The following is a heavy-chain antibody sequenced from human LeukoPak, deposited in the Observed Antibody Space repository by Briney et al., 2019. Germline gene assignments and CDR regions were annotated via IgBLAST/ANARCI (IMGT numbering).Heavy chain of an antibody. D-gene: IGHD6-19*01. CDR1: GYTFTSYE. CDR3: ARAFSLLIAGAFDP. CDR2: MNPNSGNT. Sequence: ASVKVSCKASGYTFTSYEINWVRQATGQGLEWMGWMNPNSGNTGYAQKFQGRVTMTRNTSISTAYMELSSLRSEDTAVYYCARAFSLLIAGAFDPWGQGTLVTVSS. J-gene: IGHJ5*02. V-gene: IGHV1-8*01.